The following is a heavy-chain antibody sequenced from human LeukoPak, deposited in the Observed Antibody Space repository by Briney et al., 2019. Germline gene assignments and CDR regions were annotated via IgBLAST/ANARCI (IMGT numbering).Heavy chain of an antibody. D-gene: IGHD1-14*01. Sequence: SETLSLTCSVSDASISGHYLTWIRQPPGKGLEWIGYISYIGSTNYNPSLKSRVTISVDTSKNQFSLRLSSVTAADTAVYYCARDKISINAFDMWGQGTMVTVSS. CDR2: ISYIGST. CDR1: DASISGHY. V-gene: IGHV4-59*11. CDR3: ARDKISINAFDM. J-gene: IGHJ3*02.